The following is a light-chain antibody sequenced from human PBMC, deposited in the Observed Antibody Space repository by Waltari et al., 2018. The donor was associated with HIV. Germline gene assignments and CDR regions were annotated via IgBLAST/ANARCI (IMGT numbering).Light chain of an antibody. Sequence: EIVLTQSPATLPLSPGERATLSCRASQSVSSYLAWYQQTPGQAPRLLIYDASNRATGIPARFSGSGSGTDFTLTISSLEPEDFALYYCQQRNNWPITFGQGTRLEIK. CDR1: QSVSSY. CDR2: DAS. V-gene: IGKV3-11*01. CDR3: QQRNNWPIT. J-gene: IGKJ5*01.